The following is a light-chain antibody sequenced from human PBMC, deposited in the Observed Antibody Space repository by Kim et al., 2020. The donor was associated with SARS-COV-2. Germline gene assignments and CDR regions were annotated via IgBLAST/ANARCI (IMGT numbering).Light chain of an antibody. CDR3: QLYDTSRT. Sequence: LSPGDRDALACRSSQSVSSIYLAGYQQKPGQAPRLLIYGASSRATGIPYRFSGSGSGTDFTLTINRLEPEDSAVYYCQLYDTSRTFGQGTKVDIK. CDR1: QSVSSIY. CDR2: GAS. J-gene: IGKJ1*01. V-gene: IGKV3-20*01.